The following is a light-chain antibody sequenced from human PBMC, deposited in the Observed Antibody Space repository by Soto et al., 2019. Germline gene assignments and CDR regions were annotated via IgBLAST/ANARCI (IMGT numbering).Light chain of an antibody. CDR1: QSVSSY. CDR2: DAS. CDR3: HQRINSPRT. Sequence: DIVLTQSPDTLSLSPGERATLSCRASQSVSSYLAWYQQKPGQAPRLLIYDASNRATGVPARFSGSGSGTDFPLTISSLGPEDSAVYYCHQRINSPRTFGQGTKLEI. V-gene: IGKV3-11*01. J-gene: IGKJ2*01.